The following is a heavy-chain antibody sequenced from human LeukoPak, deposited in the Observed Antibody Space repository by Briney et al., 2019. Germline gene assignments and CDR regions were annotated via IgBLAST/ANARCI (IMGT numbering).Heavy chain of an antibody. J-gene: IGHJ6*03. CDR1: GFTFSSYA. D-gene: IGHD6-13*01. V-gene: IGHV3-23*01. CDR2: IGGSGGST. Sequence: QPGGSLRLSCAASGFTFSSYAMSWVRQAPGKGLEWVSAIGGSGGSTYYADSVKGRFTISRDNSKNTLYLQMNSLRAEDTAVYYCAKDGGSSWYYYYYYMDVWGKGTTVTVSS. CDR3: AKDGGSSWYYYYYYMDV.